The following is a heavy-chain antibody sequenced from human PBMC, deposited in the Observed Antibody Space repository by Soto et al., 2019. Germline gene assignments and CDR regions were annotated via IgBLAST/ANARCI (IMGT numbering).Heavy chain of an antibody. D-gene: IGHD1-1*01. J-gene: IGHJ6*02. V-gene: IGHV4-59*08. Sequence: QVQLQESGPGLVKPSETLSLTCTVSGGSISSYYWSWIRQPPGKGLEWIGYIYYSGSTNYNPSLKSRVPISVDTSKNQFSLKLSSVTAADTAVYYCARLGTGTTSYYGMDVWGQGTTVTVSS. CDR1: GGSISSYY. CDR3: ARLGTGTTSYYGMDV. CDR2: IYYSGST.